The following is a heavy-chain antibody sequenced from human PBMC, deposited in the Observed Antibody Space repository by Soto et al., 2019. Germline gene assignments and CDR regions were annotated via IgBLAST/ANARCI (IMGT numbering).Heavy chain of an antibody. CDR2: IDNKGDT. CDR1: GDSSNRGFNH. D-gene: IGHD1-1*01. Sequence: QVQLQESGPGLLKTSQTRSLNCGASGDSSNRGFNHWNWIRLNPGKGLQLIGYIDNKGDTYYGPHLRSRLAMSIASTERRLSLNLTSVRVEDTAGYYCSRANAYYCANDHCGFYLAHWGQGAQVPVSS. V-gene: IGHV4-31*11. J-gene: IGHJ4*02. CDR3: SRANAYYCANDHCGFYLAH.